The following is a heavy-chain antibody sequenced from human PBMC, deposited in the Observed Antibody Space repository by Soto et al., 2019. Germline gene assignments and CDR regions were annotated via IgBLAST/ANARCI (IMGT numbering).Heavy chain of an antibody. J-gene: IGHJ4*02. V-gene: IGHV1-46*01. CDR1: GYTFISYY. D-gene: IGHD3-16*02. CDR3: ARGTLHLGELSYYFDY. CDR2: INPSGGST. Sequence: ASVKVSCKASGYTFISYYMHWVRQAPGQGLEWMGIINPSGGSTSYAQKFQGRVTMTRDTSTSTVYMELSSLRSEDTAVYYCARGTLHLGELSYYFDYWGQGTLVTVSS.